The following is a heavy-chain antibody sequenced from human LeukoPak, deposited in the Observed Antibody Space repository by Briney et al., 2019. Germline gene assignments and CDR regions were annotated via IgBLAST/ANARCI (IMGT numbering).Heavy chain of an antibody. V-gene: IGHV3-30-3*01. D-gene: IGHD5-24*01. CDR2: ISYDGSNK. CDR1: GCTFSSYA. CDR3: ARDLGDGYNPYYFDY. J-gene: IGHJ4*02. Sequence: GRSLRLSCAASGCTFSSYAMHWVRQAPGKGLEWVAVISYDGSNKYYADSVKGRFTISRDNSKNTLYLQMNSLRAEDTAVYYCARDLGDGYNPYYFDYWGQGTLVTVSS.